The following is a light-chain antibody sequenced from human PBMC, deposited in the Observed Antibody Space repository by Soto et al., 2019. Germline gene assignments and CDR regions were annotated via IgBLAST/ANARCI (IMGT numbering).Light chain of an antibody. CDR1: SSDVGGYNY. CDR2: EVS. J-gene: IGLJ1*01. CDR3: SSYTSSSTPYV. V-gene: IGLV2-14*01. Sequence: QSALTQPASVSGSPGQSITISCTGTSSDVGGYNYVSWYQQHPGKAPKLMIYEVSNRPSGVSNRFSGSKSGNTASLTISRVQAEDEADYYCSSYTSSSTPYVFGTGTKLTVL.